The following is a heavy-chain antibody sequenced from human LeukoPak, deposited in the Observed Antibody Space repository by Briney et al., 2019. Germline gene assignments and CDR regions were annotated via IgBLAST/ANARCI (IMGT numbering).Heavy chain of an antibody. CDR2: ISSSSSYI. V-gene: IGHV3-21*01. J-gene: IGHJ4*02. Sequence: GGSLRLSCAASGFTFSSYSMNWVRQAPGKGLEWVSSISSSSSYIYYADSVKGRFTISRDNSKNTLYLQMNSLRAEDTAVYYCAREPVRGVDYWGQGTLVTVSS. CDR3: AREPVRGVDY. D-gene: IGHD3-10*01. CDR1: GFTFSSYS.